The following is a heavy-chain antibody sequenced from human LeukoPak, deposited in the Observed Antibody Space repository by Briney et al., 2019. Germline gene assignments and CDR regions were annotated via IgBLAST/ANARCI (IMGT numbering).Heavy chain of an antibody. V-gene: IGHV3-53*01. CDR2: TYSGGST. CDR1: GFTVSSNY. Sequence: GGSLRLSCAASGFTVSSNYMSWVRQAPGKGLEWVSVTYSGGSTYYADSVKGRFTISRDNSKNTLYLQMNSLRAEDTAVYYCAREITMTFDYWGQGTLVTVSS. D-gene: IGHD3-22*01. CDR3: AREITMTFDY. J-gene: IGHJ4*02.